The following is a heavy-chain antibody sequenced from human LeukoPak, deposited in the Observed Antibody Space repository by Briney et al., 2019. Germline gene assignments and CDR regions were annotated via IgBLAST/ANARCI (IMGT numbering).Heavy chain of an antibody. Sequence: GGSLRLSCAASGFTVSRKYMIWVRQAPGKGREGVAVIYTDGSTYYAESVKGRFTISRDNSKNTLYLQMNSLRAEDMAVYYCARAYGDLWGQGNLVTVSS. CDR3: ARAYGDL. CDR2: IYTDGST. CDR1: GFTVSRKY. J-gene: IGHJ5*02. V-gene: IGHV3-53*01. D-gene: IGHD3-10*01.